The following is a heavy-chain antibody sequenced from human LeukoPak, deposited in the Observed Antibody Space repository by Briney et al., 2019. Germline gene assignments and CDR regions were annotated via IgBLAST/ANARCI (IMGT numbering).Heavy chain of an antibody. J-gene: IGHJ2*01. CDR2: IYYSGST. V-gene: IGHV4-39*07. Sequence: SETLSLTCTVSGGSISSSSYYWGWIRQPPGKGLEWIGSIYYSGSTYYNPSLKSRVTISVDTSKNQFSLKLSSVTAADTAVYFCARDPHYYDHGDSTFYWYFDLWGRGTLVTVSS. D-gene: IGHD3-16*01. CDR1: GGSISSSSYY. CDR3: ARDPHYYDHGDSTFYWYFDL.